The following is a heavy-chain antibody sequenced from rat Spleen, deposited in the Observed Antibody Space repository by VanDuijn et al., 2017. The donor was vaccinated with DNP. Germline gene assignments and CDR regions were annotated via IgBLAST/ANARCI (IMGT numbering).Heavy chain of an antibody. D-gene: IGHD5-1*01. V-gene: IGHV3-3*01. CDR1: GYSITSNHK. CDR2: INNAGST. Sequence: EVQLQESGPGLVKPSQSLSLTCSVTGYSITSNHKWSWIRKFPGNELEWMGYINNAGSTNYNPSLKSRFSITRDTSKNQFFLQVNSVRNKDTATYYCAVQLGVFDYWGQGVMVIVSS. J-gene: IGHJ2*01. CDR3: AVQLGVFDY.